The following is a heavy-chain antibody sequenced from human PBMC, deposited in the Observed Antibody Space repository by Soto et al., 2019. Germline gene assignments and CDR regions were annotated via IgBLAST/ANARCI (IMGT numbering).Heavy chain of an antibody. Sequence: GASLKISCKGSGYSFTSYWIGWVRQMPGKGLEWMGIIYPGDSDTRYSPSFQGQVTISADKSISTAYLQWSSLKASDTAMYYCARRAHSASRPNARNNWFEPWCQGTLLTVYS. J-gene: IGHJ5*02. D-gene: IGHD1-26*01. V-gene: IGHV5-51*01. CDR1: GYSFTSYW. CDR2: IYPGDSDT. CDR3: ARRAHSASRPNARNNWFEP.